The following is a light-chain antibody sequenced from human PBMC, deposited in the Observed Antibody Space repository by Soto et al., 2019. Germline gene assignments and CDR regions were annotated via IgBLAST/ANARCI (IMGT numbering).Light chain of an antibody. V-gene: IGLV2-23*01. J-gene: IGLJ1*01. CDR2: EGS. Sequence: QSVLTQPASVSGSPGQSITISCTGTSSDVGSYNLVSWYQQHPGKAPKLMIYEGSKRPSGVSNRFSGSKSGNTASLTISGLQDEDEADYYCCSYAGSSTFYVFGIGTKVTVL. CDR3: CSYAGSSTFYV. CDR1: SSDVGSYNL.